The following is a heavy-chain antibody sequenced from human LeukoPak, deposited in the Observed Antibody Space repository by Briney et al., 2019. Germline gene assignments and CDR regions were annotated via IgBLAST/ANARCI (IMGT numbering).Heavy chain of an antibody. Sequence: GGSLRLSCAASGFTFSDYYMSWIRQAPGKGLEWVSSISSSSSYIYYADSVKGRFTISRDNAKNSLYLQMNSLRAEDTAVYYCARASGSYYPIDYWGQGTLVTVSS. CDR3: ARASGSYYPIDY. CDR1: GFTFSDYY. CDR2: ISSSSSYI. D-gene: IGHD1-26*01. J-gene: IGHJ4*02. V-gene: IGHV3-11*06.